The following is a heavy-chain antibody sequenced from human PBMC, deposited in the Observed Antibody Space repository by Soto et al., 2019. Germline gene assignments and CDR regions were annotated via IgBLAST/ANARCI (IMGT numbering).Heavy chain of an antibody. CDR2: IIPILGIA. J-gene: IGHJ4*02. CDR3: AREERYDRSGYYTDY. Sequence: QVQLVQSGAEVKKPGSSVKVSCKASGGTFSSYTISWVRQAPGQGLEWMGRIIPILGIANYAQKFQGRVTITADKSTSTAYMELSSLRSEDTAVYYCAREERYDRSGYYTDYWGQGTLVTVSS. D-gene: IGHD3-22*01. CDR1: GGTFSSYT. V-gene: IGHV1-69*02.